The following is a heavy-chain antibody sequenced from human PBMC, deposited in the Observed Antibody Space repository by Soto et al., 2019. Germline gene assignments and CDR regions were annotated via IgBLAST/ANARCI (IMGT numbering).Heavy chain of an antibody. CDR3: ARDHWAADY. CDR1: GFTVSTKY. CDR2: IYSGGST. V-gene: IGHV3-66*01. Sequence: EVQLVESGGGLVQPGGSLRLSCAASGFTVSTKYMSWVRQAPGKGLEWVSVIYSGGSTFYADSERGRFTISRDNSKNTLNLQMNSLRAEDTAVYYCARDHWAADYWGQGTLVTVSS. J-gene: IGHJ4*02. D-gene: IGHD3-16*01.